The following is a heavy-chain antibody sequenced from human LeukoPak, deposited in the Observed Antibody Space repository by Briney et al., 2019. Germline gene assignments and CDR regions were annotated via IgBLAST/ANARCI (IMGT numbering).Heavy chain of an antibody. V-gene: IGHV3-49*04. Sequence: GGSLRLSCTASGFTFGDYAMSWVRQAPGKGLEWVGFIRSKAYGGTTEYAASAKGRFTISRDDSKSIAYLQMNSLKTEDTAVYYCTRDPDFWSDLYYMDVWGKGTTVTVSS. D-gene: IGHD3-3*01. CDR1: GFTFGDYA. J-gene: IGHJ6*03. CDR3: TRDPDFWSDLYYMDV. CDR2: IRSKAYGGTT.